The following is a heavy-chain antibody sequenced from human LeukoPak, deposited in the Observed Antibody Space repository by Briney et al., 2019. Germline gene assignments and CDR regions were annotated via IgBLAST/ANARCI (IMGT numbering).Heavy chain of an antibody. CDR1: GYTFTGYY. D-gene: IGHD6-6*01. V-gene: IGHV1-2*02. J-gene: IGHJ4*02. CDR3: ARESIAARSFDY. CDR2: INPNSGGT. Sequence: ASVKVSCKASGYTFTGYYMHWVRQAPGQRLEWMGWINPNSGGTNYAQKFQGRVTMTRDTSISTAYMELSRLRSDDTAVYYCARESIAARSFDYWGQGTLVTVSS.